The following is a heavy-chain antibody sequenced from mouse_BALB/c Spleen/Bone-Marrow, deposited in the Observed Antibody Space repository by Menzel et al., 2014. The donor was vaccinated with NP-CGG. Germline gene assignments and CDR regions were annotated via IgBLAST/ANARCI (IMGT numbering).Heavy chain of an antibody. CDR3: ASGDVYFAY. Sequence: EVQLVESGGGLVKPGGSLKLSCAASGFTFSSYAMSWVRQSPDKRLEWVAEISSGGSYTYYPDTVAGRFTISRDNAKNTLYQEMSSLRSEDTAMYYCASGDVYFAYWGQGTLVTVSA. V-gene: IGHV5-9-4*01. CDR2: ISSGGSYT. J-gene: IGHJ3*01. CDR1: GFTFSSYA.